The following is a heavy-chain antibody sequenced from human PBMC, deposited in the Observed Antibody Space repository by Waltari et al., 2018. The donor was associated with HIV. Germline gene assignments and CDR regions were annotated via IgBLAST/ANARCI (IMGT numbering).Heavy chain of an antibody. V-gene: IGHV3-21*01. J-gene: IGHJ4*02. CDR1: GFTFSSYS. CDR3: ARDSNTMVRAFDY. CDR2: IRCSSNYI. D-gene: IGHD3-10*01. Sequence: EVQLVESGGGLVKPGGSLRLSCAASGFTFSSYSMNWVCQAPGKGLEGVLSIRCSSNYIYYAKSVKGRFTSSRDNAKNSLYLQMNSLRAEDTAVYYCARDSNTMVRAFDYWGQGTLVTVSS.